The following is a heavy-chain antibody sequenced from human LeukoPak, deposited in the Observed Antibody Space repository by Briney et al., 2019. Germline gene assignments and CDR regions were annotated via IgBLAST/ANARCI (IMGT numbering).Heavy chain of an antibody. CDR2: ISYDGSNK. D-gene: IGHD2-2*02. CDR3: AKDRGYCSSTSCYKDAFDI. V-gene: IGHV3-30*18. CDR1: GFTFSSYG. J-gene: IGHJ3*02. Sequence: PGGSLRLSCAASGFTFSSYGMHWVRQAPGKGLEWVAVISYDGSNKYYADSVKGRFTISRDNSKNTLYLQMNSLRAEDTAVYYCAKDRGYCSSTSCYKDAFDIWGQGTMVTVSS.